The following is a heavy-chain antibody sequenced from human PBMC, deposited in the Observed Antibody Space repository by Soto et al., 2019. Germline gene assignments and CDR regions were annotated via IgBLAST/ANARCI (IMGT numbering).Heavy chain of an antibody. V-gene: IGHV4-34*01. CDR3: ARGGGSPFTGTTFTFDY. J-gene: IGHJ4*02. CDR2: INQSGST. Sequence: SETLSLTCAVYGGSFSGYYWSWIRQPPGKGLEWIGEINQSGSTNYNPSLKSRVTISVDTSKNQFSLKLSSVTAADTAVYYCARGGGSPFTGTTFTFDYWGQGTLVTVSS. D-gene: IGHD1-7*01. CDR1: GGSFSGYY.